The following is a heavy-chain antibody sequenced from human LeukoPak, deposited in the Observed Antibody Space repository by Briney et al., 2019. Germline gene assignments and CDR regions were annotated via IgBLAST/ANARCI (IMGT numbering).Heavy chain of an antibody. CDR3: ASIAARPTYYYYYMDV. Sequence: PSETLSLTCTVSGGSISSSSYYWGWIRQPPGKGLEWIGSIYYSGSTYYNPSLKSRVTISVDTSKNQFSLKLSSVTAADTAVYYCASIAARPTYYYYYMDVWGKGTTATVSS. V-gene: IGHV4-39*01. CDR1: GGSISSSSYY. D-gene: IGHD6-6*01. J-gene: IGHJ6*03. CDR2: IYYSGST.